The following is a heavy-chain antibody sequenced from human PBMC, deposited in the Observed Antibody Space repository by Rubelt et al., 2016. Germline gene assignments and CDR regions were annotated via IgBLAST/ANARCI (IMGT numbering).Heavy chain of an antibody. CDR1: GGSISSRSYY. D-gene: IGHD3-10*01. CDR3: ARGYGSGSYWNY. Sequence: QLQLQESGPGLVKPSETLSLTCTVSGGSISSRSYYWGWIRQPPGKGLEWVGNIYYSGSTYYNPSLKSRVTVSVDTSKNQFTRKLRSVTAADPAVYSCARGYGSGSYWNYWGQGTLVTVSS. CDR2: IYYSGST. J-gene: IGHJ4*02. V-gene: IGHV4-39*01.